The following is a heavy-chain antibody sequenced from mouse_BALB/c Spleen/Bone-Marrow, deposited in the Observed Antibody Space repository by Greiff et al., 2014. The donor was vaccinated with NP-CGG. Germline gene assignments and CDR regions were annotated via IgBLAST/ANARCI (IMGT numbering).Heavy chain of an antibody. Sequence: VQLKESGAELVKPGASVKLSCTVSGFNIRDTYMHWVKQRPEQGLEWNGRIDPANGNTKYDPKFQGKATITADTSSNTAYLQLSSLTSEDTAGYYCASATTATFYAMDYWGQGTSVTVSS. D-gene: IGHD1-2*01. J-gene: IGHJ4*01. CDR2: IDPANGNT. CDR1: GFNIRDTY. V-gene: IGHV14-3*02. CDR3: ASATTATFYAMDY.